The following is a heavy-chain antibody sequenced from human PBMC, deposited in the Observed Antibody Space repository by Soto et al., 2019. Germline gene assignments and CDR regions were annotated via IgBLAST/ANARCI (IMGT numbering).Heavy chain of an antibody. J-gene: IGHJ6*02. V-gene: IGHV3-11*01. CDR1: GFTFSDYY. CDR2: ISSSGSTI. Sequence: GGSLRLSCAASGFTFSDYYMSWIRQAPGKGLEWVSYISSSGSTIYYADSVKGRFTISRDNAKNSLYLQMNSLRAEDTAVYYCARDSGDCSGGSCYFRSHYYGMDVWSQGTTVTVSS. CDR3: ARDSGDCSGGSCYFRSHYYGMDV. D-gene: IGHD2-15*01.